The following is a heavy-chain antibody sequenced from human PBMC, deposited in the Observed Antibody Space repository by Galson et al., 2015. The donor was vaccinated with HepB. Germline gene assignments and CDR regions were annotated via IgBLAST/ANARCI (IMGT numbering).Heavy chain of an antibody. CDR2: IRSKAYGGTT. D-gene: IGHD6-13*01. CDR3: TSPLAADYYYYGMDV. V-gene: IGHV3-49*03. CDR1: GFTFGDHA. Sequence: SLRLSCEASGFTFGDHAMSWFRQAPGKGLEWVGFIRSKAYGGTTEYAASVKGRFTISRDDSKSIAYLQMNSLKTEDTAVYYCTSPLAADYYYYGMDVWGQGTTVTVSS. J-gene: IGHJ6*02.